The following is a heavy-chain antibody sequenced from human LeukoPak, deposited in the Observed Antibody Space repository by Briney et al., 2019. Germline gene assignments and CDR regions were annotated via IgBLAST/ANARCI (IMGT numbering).Heavy chain of an antibody. CDR3: ARTPAAMLAFDY. J-gene: IGHJ4*02. CDR1: GGSISPYY. D-gene: IGHD2-2*01. CDR2: VHYSGST. Sequence: PSETLSLTCTVSGGSISPYYWSWIRQPPGKGLEWIGYVHYSGSTNSNPSLKSRVTISVDTSKNQFSLKLSSVTAADTAVYYCARTPAAMLAFDYWGQGTLVTVSS. V-gene: IGHV4-59*01.